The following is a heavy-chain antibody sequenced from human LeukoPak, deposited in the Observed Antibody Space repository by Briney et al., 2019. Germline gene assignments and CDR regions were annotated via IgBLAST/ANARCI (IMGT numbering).Heavy chain of an antibody. V-gene: IGHV3-23*01. Sequence: GGSLRLSCAASGFIFSSYAMSWVRQAPGKGLEWVSAISGSGGSTYYADSVKGRFTISRDNSKNTLYLQMNSLRAEDTAVYYCAKTGGGLAWLLRYYFDYWGQGTLVTVSS. CDR1: GFIFSSYA. D-gene: IGHD3-3*01. CDR3: AKTGGGLAWLLRYYFDY. J-gene: IGHJ4*02. CDR2: ISGSGGST.